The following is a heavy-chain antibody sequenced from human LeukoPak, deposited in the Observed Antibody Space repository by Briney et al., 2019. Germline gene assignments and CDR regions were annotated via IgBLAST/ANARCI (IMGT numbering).Heavy chain of an antibody. Sequence: PGGSLRLSCAASGFTFSSYGMHWVRQAPGKGLEWVTFIRYEGSYKYYADSVKGRFTISGDNSKNTLYLQMNSLRAEDTAVYYCAELGITMIGGVWGKGTTVTISS. CDR3: AELGITMIGGV. CDR2: IRYEGSYK. CDR1: GFTFSSYG. J-gene: IGHJ6*04. D-gene: IGHD3-10*02. V-gene: IGHV3-30*02.